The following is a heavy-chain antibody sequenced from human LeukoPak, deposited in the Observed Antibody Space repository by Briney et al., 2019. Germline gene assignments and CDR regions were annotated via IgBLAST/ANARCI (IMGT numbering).Heavy chain of an antibody. CDR1: GGSISSGYY. D-gene: IGHD1-26*01. J-gene: IGHJ4*02. CDR2: IYHSGST. CDR3: ARDLVGSYYGLDYFDY. Sequence: SETLSLTCTVSGGSISSGYYWGWIRQPPGKGLEWIGSIYHSGSTYYNPSLKSRVTISVDTSKNQFSLKLSSVTAADTAVYYCARDLVGSYYGLDYFDYWGQGTLVTVSS. V-gene: IGHV4-38-2*02.